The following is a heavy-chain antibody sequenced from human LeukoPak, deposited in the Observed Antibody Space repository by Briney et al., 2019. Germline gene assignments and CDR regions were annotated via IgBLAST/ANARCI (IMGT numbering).Heavy chain of an antibody. CDR1: GGSICSSSFY. D-gene: IGHD6-13*01. J-gene: IGHJ5*02. V-gene: IGHV4-39*07. CDR3: ARAYSSSWYYNWFDP. Sequence: SETLSLTCTVSGGSICSSSFYWGWIRQPPGKGLEWIGSIYYSGSTYYNPSLKSRVTISVDTSKTQFSLKLRSVTAADTAMYYCARAYSSSWYYNWFDPWGQGTLVTVSS. CDR2: IYYSGST.